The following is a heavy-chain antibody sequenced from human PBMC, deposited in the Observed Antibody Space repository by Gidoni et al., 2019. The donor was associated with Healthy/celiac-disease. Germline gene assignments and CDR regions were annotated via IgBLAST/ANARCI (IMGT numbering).Heavy chain of an antibody. V-gene: IGHV3-30*01. Sequence: VQLVESGGGVAQPGGSLRLSCAAFGFTSSRYAMPWVRQAPGKGLGWGAVISYDGSNKYYADSVKGRVTIARGNSENTLYLQMNSLRAEDTAVYYCARDGYSQYYYDSSGYSQYYFDYWGQGTLVTVSS. D-gene: IGHD3-22*01. CDR2: ISYDGSNK. CDR3: ARDGYSQYYYDSSGYSQYYFDY. J-gene: IGHJ4*02. CDR1: GFTSSRYA.